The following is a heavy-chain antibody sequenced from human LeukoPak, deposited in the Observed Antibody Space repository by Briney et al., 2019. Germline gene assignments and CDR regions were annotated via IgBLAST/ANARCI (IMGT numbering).Heavy chain of an antibody. J-gene: IGHJ3*02. CDR1: GFTVSSNY. V-gene: IGHV3-66*04. D-gene: IGHD3-10*01. Sequence: PGGSLRLSCAASGFTVSSNYMSWVRQAPGKGLEWVPVIYSGGSTYYADSVKGRFTISRDNSKNTLYLQMNSLRAEDTAVYYCARRFTMVRGVIIDDFAFDIWGQGTMVTVSS. CDR3: ARRFTMVRGVIIDDFAFDI. CDR2: IYSGGST.